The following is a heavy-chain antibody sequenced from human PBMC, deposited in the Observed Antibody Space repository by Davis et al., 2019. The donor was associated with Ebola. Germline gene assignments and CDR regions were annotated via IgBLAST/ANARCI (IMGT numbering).Heavy chain of an antibody. CDR3: ARPIAAAGTWYYYYGMDV. V-gene: IGHV3-30*03. J-gene: IGHJ6*02. D-gene: IGHD6-13*01. CDR2: ISYDGSNK. CDR1: GFTFSSYG. Sequence: GGSLRLSCAASGFTFSSYGMHWVRQAPGKGLEWVAVISYDGSNKYYADSVKGRFTISRDNSKNTLYLQMNSLRAEDTAVYYCARPIAAAGTWYYYYGMDVWGQGTTVTVSS.